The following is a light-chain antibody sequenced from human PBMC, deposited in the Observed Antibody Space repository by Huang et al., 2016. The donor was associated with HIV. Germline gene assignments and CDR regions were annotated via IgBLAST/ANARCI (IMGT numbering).Light chain of an antibody. J-gene: IGKJ2*01. CDR3: QQGET. V-gene: IGKV3-15*01. CDR2: SAS. Sequence: EIMLTQSPATLSVSPGERATLSCRASQSISTNLAWYQQKPGLAPRLLIYSASTRATGNPARFSGSGSGTEFTLTISSLQSEDFAVYYCQQGETFGQGTKLEIK. CDR1: QSISTN.